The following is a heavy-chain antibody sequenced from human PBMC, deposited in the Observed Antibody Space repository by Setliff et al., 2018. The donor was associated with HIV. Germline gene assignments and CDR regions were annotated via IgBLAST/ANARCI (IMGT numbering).Heavy chain of an antibody. J-gene: IGHJ6*03. CDR2: IKTKPNSYAT. CDR3: AKSGHCGSPTCRYFYYYMDV. D-gene: IGHD2-2*03. V-gene: IGHV3-73*01. Sequence: PGGSLRLSCSASGFTFSGSALHWVRQASGKGLEWVGRIKTKPNSYATAHAESVKGRFTISRDDSENTLYLQMSTLRAEDTAVYYCAKSGHCGSPTCRYFYYYMDVWGKGTTVTSP. CDR1: GFTFSGSA.